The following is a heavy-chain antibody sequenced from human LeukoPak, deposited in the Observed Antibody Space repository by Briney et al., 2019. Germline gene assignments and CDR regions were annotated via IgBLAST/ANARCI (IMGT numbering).Heavy chain of an antibody. Sequence: ASVKVSCKTSGYAFSSFAIAWVRQAPGQGLEWMGWISTYTNTNAAQKFQGRVTMTTDTSTSTAYMELTSLRSDDTAVYSCARCYDFWTGYFDYWGQGTRVTVSS. D-gene: IGHD3-3*01. V-gene: IGHV1-18*01. CDR2: ISTYTNT. CDR3: ARCYDFWTGYFDY. J-gene: IGHJ4*02. CDR1: GYAFSSFA.